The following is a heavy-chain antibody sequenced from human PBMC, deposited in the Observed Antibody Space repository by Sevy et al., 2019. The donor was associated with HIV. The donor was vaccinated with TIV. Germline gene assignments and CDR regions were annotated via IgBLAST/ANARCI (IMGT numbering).Heavy chain of an antibody. CDR3: ARLFSCGGDCYYLDY. J-gene: IGHJ4*02. Sequence: GGSLRLSCAASGFTFSDYDMHWVRQAPGKGLEWVAVVSHDGYYKNHADSVKVRFTISRDNFKNTLYLQMNSLRVEDTAVYFCARLFSCGGDCYYLDYWGQGAPVTVSS. V-gene: IGHV3-30*04. CDR2: VSHDGYYK. CDR1: GFTFSDYD. D-gene: IGHD2-21*02.